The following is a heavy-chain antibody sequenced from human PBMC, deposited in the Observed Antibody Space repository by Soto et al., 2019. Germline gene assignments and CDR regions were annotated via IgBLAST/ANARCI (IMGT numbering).Heavy chain of an antibody. Sequence: QVHLQESGPGLVKPSGTLSLTCTVSGGSISSRNWWSWLRQSPPKGLEWVGEIYQSGSTNYNPSPESRVTISVDKSKNQFSLELTSLTAADTAVYYCAKDRLWGSSDRGAPDDFEVWGQGTMVTVS. CDR2: IYQSGST. CDR1: GGSISSRNW. CDR3: AKDRLWGSSDRGAPDDFEV. J-gene: IGHJ3*01. D-gene: IGHD6-6*01. V-gene: IGHV4-4*02.